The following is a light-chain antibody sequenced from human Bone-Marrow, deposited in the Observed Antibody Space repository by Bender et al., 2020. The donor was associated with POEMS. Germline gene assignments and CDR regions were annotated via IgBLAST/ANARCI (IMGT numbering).Light chain of an antibody. Sequence: QSALTQPASVSGSPGQSISISCTGTSGDVGSYYVVSWYQQHPGKAPKLILYEDTHRPSGISNRLSGSRSGNTASLTISGLVAEDEADYYCYSYAGGSTSVLFGGGTKLTVL. J-gene: IGLJ2*01. CDR1: SGDVGSYYV. CDR3: YSYAGGSTSVL. V-gene: IGLV2-23*01. CDR2: EDT.